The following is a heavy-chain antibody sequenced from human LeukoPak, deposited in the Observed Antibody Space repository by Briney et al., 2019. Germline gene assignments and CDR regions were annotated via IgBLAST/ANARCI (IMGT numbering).Heavy chain of an antibody. D-gene: IGHD6-13*01. V-gene: IGHV3-30*04. J-gene: IGHJ4*02. CDR3: ARGESIAARQGRYFDY. Sequence: GRSLRLSCAASGFTFSSYAMHWVRQAPGKGLEWVAAISYDGRNKYYADSVKGRFTISRDNSKTTLYLQMNSLRAEDTAVYYCARGESIAARQGRYFDYWGQGTLVTVSS. CDR2: ISYDGRNK. CDR1: GFTFSSYA.